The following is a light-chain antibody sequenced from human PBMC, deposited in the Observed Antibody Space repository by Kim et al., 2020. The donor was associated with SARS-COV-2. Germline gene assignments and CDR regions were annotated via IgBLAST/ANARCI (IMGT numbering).Light chain of an antibody. CDR3: QAWDSTSYV. Sequence: PGQTASITFSGDSVVKIYASWYQQKPGQSPVLVIYEDSKRPSGIPDRFSGSNSGNTATLAISETQAMDEADYFCQAWDSTSYVFGTGTKVTVL. V-gene: IGLV3-1*01. J-gene: IGLJ1*01. CDR2: EDS. CDR1: SVVKIY.